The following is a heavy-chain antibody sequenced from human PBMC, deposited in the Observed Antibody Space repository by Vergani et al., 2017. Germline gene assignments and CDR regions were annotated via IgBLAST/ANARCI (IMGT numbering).Heavy chain of an antibody. Sequence: EVQLVESGGGLVQPGRSLRLSCAASGFTFDDYAMHWVRQAPGKGLEWVSGISWNSGSIGYADSVKGRFTISRDNAKNSLYLQMNSLRAEDTAVYYCARVGYGTVTTSNLDYWGQGTLVTVSS. V-gene: IGHV3-9*01. CDR1: GFTFDDYA. D-gene: IGHD4-17*01. J-gene: IGHJ4*02. CDR2: ISWNSGSI. CDR3: ARVGYGTVTTSNLDY.